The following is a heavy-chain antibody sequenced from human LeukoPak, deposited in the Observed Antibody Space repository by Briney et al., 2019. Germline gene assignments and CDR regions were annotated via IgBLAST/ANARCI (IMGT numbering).Heavy chain of an antibody. V-gene: IGHV4-39*07. CDR1: GDSFTRSDYY. Sequence: SETLSLTCTVSGDSFTRSDYYWGWVRQPPGKRLEWIGSIFYSGSTYYNPSLKSRVTMSLDPSKNQFSLKLSSVTAADTAVYYCARDYGTGPPPPRFDYWGQGTLITVSS. D-gene: IGHD3-16*01. J-gene: IGHJ4*02. CDR3: ARDYGTGPPPPRFDY. CDR2: IFYSGST.